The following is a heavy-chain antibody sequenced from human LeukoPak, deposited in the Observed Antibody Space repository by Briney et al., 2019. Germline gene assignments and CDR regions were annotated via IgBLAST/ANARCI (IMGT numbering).Heavy chain of an antibody. D-gene: IGHD6-13*01. J-gene: IGHJ4*02. CDR1: GFTFSDYY. Sequence: PGGSLRLSCAASGFTFSDYYMSWIRQAPGKGLEWVSYISSSGSTKYYADSVKGRFTISRDNAKNSLYLQMNSLRAEDTAVYYCARDMGREVYSSSPDYWGQGTLVTVSS. CDR2: ISSSGSTK. CDR3: ARDMGREVYSSSPDY. V-gene: IGHV3-11*01.